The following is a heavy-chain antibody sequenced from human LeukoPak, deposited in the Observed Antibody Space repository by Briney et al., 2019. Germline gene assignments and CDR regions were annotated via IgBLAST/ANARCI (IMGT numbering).Heavy chain of an antibody. Sequence: SETLSLTCTVSGGSISSSSYYWSWIRQPAGKGLEWIGRIYTSGSTNYNPSLKSRVTMSVDTSKNQFSLKLSSVTAADTAVYYCARFATLRGYSYGLYWYFDLWGRGTLVTVSS. V-gene: IGHV4-61*02. D-gene: IGHD5-18*01. CDR1: GGSISSSSYY. J-gene: IGHJ2*01. CDR3: ARFATLRGYSYGLYWYFDL. CDR2: IYTSGST.